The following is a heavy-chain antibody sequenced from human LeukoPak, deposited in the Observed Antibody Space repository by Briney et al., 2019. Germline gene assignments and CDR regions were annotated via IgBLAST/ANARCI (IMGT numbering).Heavy chain of an antibody. CDR3: ANGATLTYYYDSSGYFFQH. CDR1: GFTFSSYA. CDR2: ISGSGGST. D-gene: IGHD3-22*01. Sequence: PGGSLRLSCAASGFTFSSYAMSWVRQAPGKGLEWVSAISGSGGSTYYADSVKGRFTISRDNSKNTLYLQMNSLRAEDTAVYYCANGATLTYYYDSSGYFFQHWGQGTLVTVSS. V-gene: IGHV3-23*01. J-gene: IGHJ1*01.